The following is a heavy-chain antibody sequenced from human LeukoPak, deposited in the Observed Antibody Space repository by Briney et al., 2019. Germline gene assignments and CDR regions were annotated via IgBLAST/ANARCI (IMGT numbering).Heavy chain of an antibody. CDR2: ISGSGGNT. CDR1: GSTFSSYA. Sequence: GGSLRLSCAASGSTFSSYAMSWVRQAPGKGLEWVSGISGSGGNTYYADSVKGRFTISRDNSKNTLYLQMNSLRGEDTAIYHCAKSRTSSGYYAALDFWGQGALVTVSS. V-gene: IGHV3-23*01. CDR3: AKSRTSSGYYAALDF. D-gene: IGHD3-22*01. J-gene: IGHJ4*02.